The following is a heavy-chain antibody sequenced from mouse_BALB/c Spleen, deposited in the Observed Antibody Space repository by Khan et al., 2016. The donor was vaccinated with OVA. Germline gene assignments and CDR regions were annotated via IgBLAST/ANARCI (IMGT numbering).Heavy chain of an antibody. D-gene: IGHD2-3*01. J-gene: IGHJ3*01. CDR1: GYSFTSYW. CDR2: IDPSDSET. Sequence: VQLQQSGPQLVRPGASVKISCKASGYSFTSYWMHWVKQRPGQGLEWIGMIDPSDSETRLNQQFKDKATLTVDKSSSTAYMQLSSPTSEDSAVYYCADGYSAWFSYGGQGTLVTVSA. CDR3: ADGYSAWFSY. V-gene: IGHV1S126*01.